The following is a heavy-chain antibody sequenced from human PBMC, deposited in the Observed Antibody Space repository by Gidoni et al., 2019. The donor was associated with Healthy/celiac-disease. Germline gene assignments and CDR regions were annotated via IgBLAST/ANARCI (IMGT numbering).Heavy chain of an antibody. CDR2: IYYSGSP. V-gene: IGHV4-39*01. Sequence: QLQLQESCPGLVKPSETLSLTCTVSGGSLSSSSYYWGWIRQPPGKGLEWIGSIYYSGSPYYNPSLKSRVTISVDTSKNQFSLKLSSVTAADTAVYYCAPYPLYCSGGSCYHWFDPWGQGTLVTVSS. D-gene: IGHD2-15*01. CDR3: APYPLYCSGGSCYHWFDP. J-gene: IGHJ5*02. CDR1: GGSLSSSSYY.